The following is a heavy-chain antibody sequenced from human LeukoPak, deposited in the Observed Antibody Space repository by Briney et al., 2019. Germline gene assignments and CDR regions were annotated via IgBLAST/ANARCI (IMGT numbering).Heavy chain of an antibody. V-gene: IGHV4-59*01. CDR1: GGSISSYY. J-gene: IGHJ4*02. Sequence: SETLSLTCTVSGGSISSYYWSWIRQPPGKGLEWIGYIYYSGSTNYNPSLKSRVTISVDTSKNQFSLKLSSVTAADTAVYYCARGSGGVIVATTILDYWGQGTLVTVSS. CDR3: ARGSGGVIVATTILDY. D-gene: IGHD5-12*01. CDR2: IYYSGST.